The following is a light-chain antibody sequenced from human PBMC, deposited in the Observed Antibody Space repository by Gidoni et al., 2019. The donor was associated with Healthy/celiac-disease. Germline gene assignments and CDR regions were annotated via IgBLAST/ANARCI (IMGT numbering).Light chain of an antibody. CDR1: QSISSY. J-gene: IGKJ1*01. CDR2: AAS. V-gene: IGKV1-39*01. CDR3: QQSYSTPWG. Sequence: DIQMPKSPSSLSASVGDRVTITCRASQSISSYLNWYQQKPGKAPKLLIYAASSLQSGVPSRFSGSGSGTDFTLTISSLQPEDFATYYCQQSYSTPWGFGQGTKVEIK.